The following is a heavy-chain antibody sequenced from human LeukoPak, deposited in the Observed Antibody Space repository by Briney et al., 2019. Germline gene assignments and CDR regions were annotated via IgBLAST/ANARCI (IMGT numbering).Heavy chain of an antibody. Sequence: GGSLRLSCAASGFIVSNNYMSWVRQAPGKGLEWVSTIYSSGIIKYADSVKGRFTISRDNSRNTVYLEMNSLRAEDSAVYSCAGKVGVPTSYYGMDAWGQGTTVIVSS. CDR3: AGKVGVPTSYYGMDA. D-gene: IGHD1-26*01. CDR1: GFIVSNNY. J-gene: IGHJ6*02. CDR2: IYSSGII. V-gene: IGHV3-53*01.